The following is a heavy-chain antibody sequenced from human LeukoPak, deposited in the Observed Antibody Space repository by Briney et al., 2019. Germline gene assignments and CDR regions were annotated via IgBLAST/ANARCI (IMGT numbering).Heavy chain of an antibody. CDR2: INHSGST. CDR3: ARERIYPRRAHFDY. V-gene: IGHV4-34*01. Sequence: PSETLSLTCAVYGGSFSGYYWSWIRQPPGKVLEWIGEINHSGSTNYNPSLKSRVTISVDTSKNQFSLKLSSVTAADTAVYYCARERIYPRRAHFDYWGQGTLVTVSS. CDR1: GGSFSGYY. D-gene: IGHD2-15*01. J-gene: IGHJ4*02.